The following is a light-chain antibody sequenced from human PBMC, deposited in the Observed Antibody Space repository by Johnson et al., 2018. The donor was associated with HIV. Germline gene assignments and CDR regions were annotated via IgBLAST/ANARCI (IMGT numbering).Light chain of an antibody. J-gene: IGLJ1*01. Sequence: SVLTQPPSVSAAPGQKVTISCSGSSSNIGNNFVSWYQQLPGRAPKLLIYDNNKRPSGIPDRFSGPKSGTSATLGITGLQTGDEADYYCGTWDSRLRVGVFGAGTKVTVL. CDR2: DNN. V-gene: IGLV1-51*01. CDR1: SSNIGNNF. CDR3: GTWDSRLRVGV.